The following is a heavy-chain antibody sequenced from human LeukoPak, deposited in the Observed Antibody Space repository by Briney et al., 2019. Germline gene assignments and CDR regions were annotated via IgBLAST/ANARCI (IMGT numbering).Heavy chain of an antibody. J-gene: IGHJ2*01. CDR3: TRRAGSSGYYYWYFDL. CDR2: IRSKANSYAT. Sequence: GGSLRLSCAASGFTFSGSAMHWVRQPSGKGLEGVGRIRSKANSYATAYAASVKGRFTISRGDSKNTAYLQMNSLKTEDTAVYYCTRRAGSSGYYYWYFDLWGRGTLVTVSS. CDR1: GFTFSGSA. V-gene: IGHV3-73*01. D-gene: IGHD3-22*01.